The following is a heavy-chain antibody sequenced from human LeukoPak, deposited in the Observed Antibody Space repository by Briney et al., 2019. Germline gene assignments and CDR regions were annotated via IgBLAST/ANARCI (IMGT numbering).Heavy chain of an antibody. Sequence: GGSLRLSCAASGFTCSSYTMHWVRQTPGKGLEWVAVISDDGHGKVQYYADSVRGRFTISKDSSRNTLYLQMNSLRAEDTAVYYCAKSIVAQLPYYYYYMDVWGKGTTVTISS. J-gene: IGHJ6*03. V-gene: IGHV3-30-3*02. CDR3: AKSIVAQLPYYYYYMDV. CDR1: GFTCSSYT. CDR2: ISDDGHGKVQ. D-gene: IGHD2-2*01.